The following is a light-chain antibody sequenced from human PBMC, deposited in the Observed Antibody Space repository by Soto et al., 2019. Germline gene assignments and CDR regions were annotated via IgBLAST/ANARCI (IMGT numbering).Light chain of an antibody. Sequence: QSALTQPASVSGSPGQSITISCTGTSRDVGGYNYVSWYQQHTGKAPKLMIYDVSNRPSGVSNRVSGSKSGNTASLTISGLQAEDEADYYCSSYTSSSTLKVFGTGTKVTVL. CDR1: SRDVGGYNY. V-gene: IGLV2-14*01. CDR2: DVS. J-gene: IGLJ1*01. CDR3: SSYTSSSTLKV.